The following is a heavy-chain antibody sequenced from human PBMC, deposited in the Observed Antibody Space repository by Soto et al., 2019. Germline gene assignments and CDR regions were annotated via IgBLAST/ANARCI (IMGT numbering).Heavy chain of an antibody. CDR2: IYAGESDT. Sequence: PGEWLKVSCKGSGYKLTNYWIGCVRQMAGKGREWRGNIYAGESDTRYSRAWEGRDTISAGKSISTAYLQWSSLKASDSAMYFCARQYYSDSSYYYTTNTQLPLDYWGQGTLVTVSS. V-gene: IGHV5-51*01. CDR1: GYKLTNYW. J-gene: IGHJ4*02. D-gene: IGHD3-22*01. CDR3: ARQYYSDSSYYYTTNTQLPLDY.